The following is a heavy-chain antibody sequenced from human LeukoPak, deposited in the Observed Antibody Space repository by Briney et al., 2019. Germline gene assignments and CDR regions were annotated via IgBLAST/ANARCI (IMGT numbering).Heavy chain of an antibody. D-gene: IGHD3-3*01. CDR3: ARRVPTLDYDFWSGDYNWFDP. Sequence: SETLSLTCTVSGGSISSSNYYWGWIRQPPGKGLEGIGSIYYSGSTYYNPSLKSRVTISVDTSKNQFSLKLSSVTAADTAVYYCARRVPTLDYDFWSGDYNWFDPWGQGTLVTVSS. J-gene: IGHJ5*02. CDR2: IYYSGST. CDR1: GGSISSSNYY. V-gene: IGHV4-39*07.